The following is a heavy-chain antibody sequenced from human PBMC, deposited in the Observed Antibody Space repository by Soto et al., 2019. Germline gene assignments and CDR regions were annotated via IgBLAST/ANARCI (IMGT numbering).Heavy chain of an antibody. CDR1: GFTFSTYS. D-gene: IGHD6-19*01. CDR2: ITSRSSAI. Sequence: EVQLVESGGGLVQPGGSLRLSCTASGFTFSTYSMNWVRPAPGKGPEWVSYITSRSSAIYYADSVKGRFTISRDNAKNSLSLQMNDLSTEDTAFYYCARSSSGWAYFFDYWGQGTLVTVSS. CDR3: ARSSSGWAYFFDY. V-gene: IGHV3-48*01. J-gene: IGHJ4*02.